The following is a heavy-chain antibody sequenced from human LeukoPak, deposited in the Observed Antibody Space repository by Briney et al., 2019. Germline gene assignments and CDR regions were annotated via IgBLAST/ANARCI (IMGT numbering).Heavy chain of an antibody. Sequence: GGSLRLSCAASGFTFSSYAMSWVRQAPGKGLEWVSAISGSGGSTYYADSVRGRFTISRDNSKNTLYLQMNSLRAEDTAVYYCAKTTERLGYAFDIWGQGTMVTVSS. CDR1: GFTFSSYA. J-gene: IGHJ3*02. CDR2: ISGSGGST. D-gene: IGHD1-26*01. CDR3: AKTTERLGYAFDI. V-gene: IGHV3-23*01.